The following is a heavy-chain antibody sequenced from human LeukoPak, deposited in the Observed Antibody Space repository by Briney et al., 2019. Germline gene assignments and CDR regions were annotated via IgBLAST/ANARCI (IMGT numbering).Heavy chain of an antibody. V-gene: IGHV5-51*01. CDR3: ARPRRGDTYGPDY. Sequence: GESLKISCQGSGYTFTNYWIGWVRQMPGKGLEWMGIIHPDDSDTRYSPSFRGQITISADKSISTAYLQWSSLKASDTAMYYCARPRRGDTYGPDYWGQGTLVTVSS. CDR2: IHPDDSDT. J-gene: IGHJ4*02. D-gene: IGHD5-18*01. CDR1: GYTFTNYW.